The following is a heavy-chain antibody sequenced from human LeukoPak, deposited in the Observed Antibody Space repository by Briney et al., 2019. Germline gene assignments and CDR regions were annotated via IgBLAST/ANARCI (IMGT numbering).Heavy chain of an antibody. CDR1: GFTFSDFY. V-gene: IGHV3-7*01. J-gene: IGHJ4*02. CDR3: ARDRGYDFWSGYSHFDY. Sequence: PGGSLRLSCAASGFTFSDFYMTWIRQAPGKGLEWVANIKQDGSEKYYVDSVKGRFTISRDNAKNSLYLQMNSLRAEDTAVYYCARDRGYDFWSGYSHFDYWGQGTLVTVSS. D-gene: IGHD3-3*01. CDR2: IKQDGSEK.